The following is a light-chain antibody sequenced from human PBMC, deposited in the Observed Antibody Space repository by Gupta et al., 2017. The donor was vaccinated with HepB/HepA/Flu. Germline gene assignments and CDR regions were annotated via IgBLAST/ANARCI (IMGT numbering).Light chain of an antibody. V-gene: IGLV2-23*02. Sequence: QPALTQPASVSGSPGQSITISCTGTSSDVGSYNLVSWYQQHPAKVPKLIIYEVSQRPSGVSNRFSGSKSGNTASLTISGLQAEDEADHYCCSYAGTTTFVLFGGGTKLTVL. J-gene: IGLJ2*01. CDR1: SSDVGSYNL. CDR3: CSYAGTTTFVL. CDR2: EVS.